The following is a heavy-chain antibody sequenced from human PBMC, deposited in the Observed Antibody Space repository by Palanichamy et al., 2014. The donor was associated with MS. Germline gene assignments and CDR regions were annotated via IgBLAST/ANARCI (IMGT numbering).Heavy chain of an antibody. CDR3: ARGGTNNFDF. V-gene: IGHV3-74*01. CDR2: INSDGFST. CDR1: GFTFSSYW. Sequence: EVQLVESGGGLVQPGGSLRLSCAVSGFTFSSYWMHWVRQAPGKGLVWVSRINSDGFSTAYADSVKGRFTFSRDNAENTLYLQMSSLRAEDTAVYYCARGGTNNFDFWGQGTLVTVSS. D-gene: IGHD2-8*01. J-gene: IGHJ4*02.